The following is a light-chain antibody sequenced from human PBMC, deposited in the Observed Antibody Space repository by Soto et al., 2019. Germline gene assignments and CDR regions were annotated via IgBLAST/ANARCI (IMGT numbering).Light chain of an antibody. CDR1: SSNIGAGYD. Sequence: QSVVTQPPSLSGAPGQRVTISCTGSSSNIGAGYDVHWYQQLPGTAPKLLIYGNSNRPSGVPDRFSGSKSGTSASLAITGLQAEDEGDYYCQSYDSSLSGSVFGGGTKVTVL. V-gene: IGLV1-40*01. CDR3: QSYDSSLSGSV. CDR2: GNS. J-gene: IGLJ3*02.